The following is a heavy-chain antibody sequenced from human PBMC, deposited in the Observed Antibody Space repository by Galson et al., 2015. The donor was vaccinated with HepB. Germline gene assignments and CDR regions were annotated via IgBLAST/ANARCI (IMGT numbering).Heavy chain of an antibody. CDR3: ARGRHRRLLWGSSYSLGY. V-gene: IGHV4-34*01. J-gene: IGHJ4*02. D-gene: IGHD2-21*01. CDR1: GWSFSGYY. Sequence: ETLSLTCAVYGWSFSGYYRGWIRQPPGKGLEWIGEINDSGSTNFNPSLKSRVTMSADTSKNQFSLELRSVTAADTAVYYCARGRHRRLLWGSSYSLGYWGQGTLVTVSS. CDR2: INDSGST.